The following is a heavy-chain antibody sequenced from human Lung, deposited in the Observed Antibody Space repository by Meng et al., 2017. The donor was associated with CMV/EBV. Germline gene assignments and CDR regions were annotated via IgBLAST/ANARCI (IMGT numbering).Heavy chain of an antibody. Sequence: GESLKISCAASGFTFSSYAMSWVRQAPGRGLEWVSAISGSGDSTYYADSVTGRFTISRDNSKNTLYLQMNKLRAEDTAVYYCAKGGSTSYYYYGMDVWGQGTTVTVSS. D-gene: IGHD2-2*01. J-gene: IGHJ6*02. V-gene: IGHV3-23*01. CDR2: ISGSGDST. CDR1: GFTFSSYA. CDR3: AKGGSTSYYYYGMDV.